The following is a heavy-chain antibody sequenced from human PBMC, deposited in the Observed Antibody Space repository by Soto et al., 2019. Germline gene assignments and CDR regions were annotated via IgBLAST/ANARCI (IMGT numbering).Heavy chain of an antibody. CDR3: ARDADYYDSSGYGFDY. J-gene: IGHJ4*02. D-gene: IGHD3-22*01. CDR1: GYTFTSYY. V-gene: IGHV1-46*01. CDR2: INPSGGST. Sequence: GASVKVSCKASGYTFTSYYMHCVRQAPGQGLEWMGIINPSGGSTSYAQKFQGRVTMTRDTSTSTVYMELSSLRSEDTAVYYCARDADYYDSSGYGFDYWGQGTLVTVSS.